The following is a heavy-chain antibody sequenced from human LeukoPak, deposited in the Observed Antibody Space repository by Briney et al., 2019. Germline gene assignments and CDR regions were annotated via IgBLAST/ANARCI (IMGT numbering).Heavy chain of an antibody. J-gene: IGHJ3*02. D-gene: IGHD2-2*02. Sequence: PGGSLRLSCAASGFTFSSYGMHWVRQAPGKGLEWVAVISYDGSNKYYADSVKGRFTISRDNSKNTLYLQMNSLRAEDTAVYYCAEGGFRLYPTPDAFDIWGQGTMVTVSS. CDR1: GFTFSSYG. CDR2: ISYDGSNK. CDR3: AEGGFRLYPTPDAFDI. V-gene: IGHV3-30*18.